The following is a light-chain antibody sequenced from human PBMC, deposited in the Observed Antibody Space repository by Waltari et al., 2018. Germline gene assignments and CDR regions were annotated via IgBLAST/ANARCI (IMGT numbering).Light chain of an antibody. J-gene: IGKJ2*01. Sequence: DIQMTQSLSSLSAYVGDSVTIPCRARRVIANSLAWFQQEPGKSPKLLIYAASYLQSVDPPRFSCSGSRTVYTLTISSLQPEDFATYYCQHYYNVPPYSFGQGTKLEIK. CDR1: RVIANS. V-gene: IGKV1-NL1*01. CDR2: AAS. CDR3: QHYYNVPPYS.